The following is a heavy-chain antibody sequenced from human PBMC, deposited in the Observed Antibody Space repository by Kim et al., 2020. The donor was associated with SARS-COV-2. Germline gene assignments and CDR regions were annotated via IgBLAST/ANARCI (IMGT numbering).Heavy chain of an antibody. CDR2: T. J-gene: IGHJ1*01. CDR3: ARSPGPIDFQH. V-gene: IGHV4-31*02. Sequence: TYCNRNLKSRVTISVGTSKNQFSLKLSSVTAADTAVYCCARSPGPIDFQHWGQGTLVTVSS.